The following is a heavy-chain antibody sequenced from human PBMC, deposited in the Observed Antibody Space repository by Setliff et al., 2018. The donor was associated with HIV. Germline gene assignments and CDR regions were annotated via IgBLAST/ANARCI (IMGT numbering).Heavy chain of an antibody. Sequence: GASVKVSCKASGGTFRSHEISWVRQAPGQGLEWMGGIVPILNTGNYAPKFQGRVTITADESTTTAHMELSSLGSEDTAVYYCAKDHGTWDYGGNSLLREYFQKWGQGTLVTVSS. CDR2: IVPILNTG. V-gene: IGHV1-69*13. D-gene: IGHD4-17*01. CDR3: AKDHGTWDYGGNSLLREYFQK. J-gene: IGHJ1*01. CDR1: GGTFRSHE.